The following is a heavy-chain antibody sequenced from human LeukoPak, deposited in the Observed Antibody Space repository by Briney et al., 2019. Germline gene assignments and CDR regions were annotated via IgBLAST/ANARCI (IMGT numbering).Heavy chain of an antibody. D-gene: IGHD3-3*02. CDR2: ISGSGGST. J-gene: IGHJ4*02. CDR3: ATHLSGGPSRGY. V-gene: IGHV3-23*01. CDR1: GFTFSSYA. Sequence: GGSLRLSCAASGFTFSSYAMSWVRQAPGKGLEWVSAISGSGGSTYYADSVKGRFTISRDNSKNTLYLQMNSLRAEDTAVYYCATHLSGGPSRGYWGQGTLVTVSS.